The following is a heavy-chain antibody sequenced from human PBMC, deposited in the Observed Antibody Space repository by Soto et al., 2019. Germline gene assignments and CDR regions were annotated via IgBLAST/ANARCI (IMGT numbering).Heavy chain of an antibody. CDR2: IYYSGST. J-gene: IGHJ6*02. V-gene: IGHV4-59*01. CDR3: ARGQAIPNYYGMDV. Sequence: QVQLQESGPGLVKPSETLSLTCTVSGGSISSYYWSWIRQPPGKGLEWIGYIYYSGSTNYNPSLKSRVTISVDTSKNQFSLKLSSVTAADTAVYYCARGQAIPNYYGMDVWGQGTTVTVSS. CDR1: GGSISSYY.